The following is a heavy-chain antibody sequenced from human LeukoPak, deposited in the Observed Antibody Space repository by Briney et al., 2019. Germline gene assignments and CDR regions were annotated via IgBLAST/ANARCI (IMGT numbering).Heavy chain of an antibody. J-gene: IGHJ4*02. CDR1: GFTFSSYA. Sequence: GGSLRLSCAASGFTFSSYAMSWVRQAPGKGLEWVANIKQDGSKTYYMDSVKGRFTISRDNAKNSLYLQMNSLRAEDTAVYYCARDDRGFDDWGQGTLVTVSS. V-gene: IGHV3-7*03. CDR3: ARDDRGFDD. D-gene: IGHD3-22*01. CDR2: IKQDGSKT.